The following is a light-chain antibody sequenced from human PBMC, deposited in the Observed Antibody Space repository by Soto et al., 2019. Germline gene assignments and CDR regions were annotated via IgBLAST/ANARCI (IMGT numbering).Light chain of an antibody. CDR2: DAS. CDR1: QSISSW. J-gene: IGKJ4*01. Sequence: DIKLTQSPYTLSASVGDRVTLTCRASQSISSWLAWYQQKPGKAPKLLIYDASSLQSGVPSRFSGSGSGTDFTLTISSLQPEDFATYYCQQANSFPLTFGGGTKVDIK. V-gene: IGKV1D-12*01. CDR3: QQANSFPLT.